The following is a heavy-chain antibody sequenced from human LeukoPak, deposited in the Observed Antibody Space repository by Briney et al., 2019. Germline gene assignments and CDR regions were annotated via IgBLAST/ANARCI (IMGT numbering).Heavy chain of an antibody. J-gene: IGHJ5*02. D-gene: IGHD3-9*01. CDR3: ATFWDRYFDVLPGYDDQWFDP. V-gene: IGHV3-48*01. Sequence: PGGSLRLSCVASGFTVSRDGMNWVRQAPGKGLEWLSYISSSGSTIYYADSVKGRFTISRDNAKNSLYLQMNNLRAEDTAVYYCATFWDRYFDVLPGYDDQWFDPWGQGTLVTVSS. CDR2: ISSSGSTI. CDR1: GFTVSRDG.